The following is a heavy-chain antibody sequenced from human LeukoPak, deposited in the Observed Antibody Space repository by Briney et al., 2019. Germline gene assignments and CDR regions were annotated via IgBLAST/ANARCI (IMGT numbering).Heavy chain of an antibody. CDR3: ARESPDIVVVVTAALRRGWFDP. D-gene: IGHD2-15*01. CDR1: RYTFTGYY. Sequence: ASVRVSCKASRYTFTGYYIHWVRQAPGQGPEWMGWINPDNGGTNYAQKFQGRVTMTRDTSINTAYMEVSRLKSDDTAVYYCARESPDIVVVVTAALRRGWFDPWGQGTLVTVSS. V-gene: IGHV1-2*02. CDR2: INPDNGGT. J-gene: IGHJ5*02.